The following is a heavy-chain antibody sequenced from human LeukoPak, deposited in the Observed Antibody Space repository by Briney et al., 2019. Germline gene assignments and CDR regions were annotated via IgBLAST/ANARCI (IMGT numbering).Heavy chain of an antibody. J-gene: IGHJ4*02. V-gene: IGHV3-30-3*01. CDR3: ARLLQSGGEDY. D-gene: IGHD4-11*01. CDR2: ISYDGSNK. Sequence: GRSLRLSCAASGFTFSSYAMHWVRQAPGKGLEWVAVISYDGSNKYYADSVKGRFTISRDNSKNTLYLQMNSLRAEDTAVYYCARLLQSGGEDYWGQGTLVTVSS. CDR1: GFTFSSYA.